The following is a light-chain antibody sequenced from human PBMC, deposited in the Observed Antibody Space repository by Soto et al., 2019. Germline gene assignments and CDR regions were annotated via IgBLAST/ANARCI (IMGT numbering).Light chain of an antibody. J-gene: IGKJ4*01. CDR3: QQAYSFPLT. CDR1: QSVSSY. Sequence: EIVLTQSPATLSLSPGERATLSCRASQSVSSYLAWYQQKPGQAPRLLIYDASNRATGIPARFSGSGSGTDFPLTISSLQPEDFATYYCQQAYSFPLTFGGGTKVEIK. CDR2: DAS. V-gene: IGKV3-11*01.